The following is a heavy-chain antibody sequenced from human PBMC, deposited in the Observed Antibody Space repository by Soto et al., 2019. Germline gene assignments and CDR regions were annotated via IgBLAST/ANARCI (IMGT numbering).Heavy chain of an antibody. J-gene: IGHJ4*02. CDR1: GYTFSDYY. CDR2: INPSSGGT. V-gene: IGHV1-2*04. D-gene: IGHD2-15*01. CDR3: ARGYCSVGRCSYFDY. Sequence: QVQLVQSGAEVKKPGASVKVSCKASGYTFSDYYMYWVRQAPGQELEWMGWINPSSGGTKYAQNFQGWVTMTRDSSISTAYMELRRLKSDDTAVYYCARGYCSVGRCSYFDYGGQGTLVTVSS.